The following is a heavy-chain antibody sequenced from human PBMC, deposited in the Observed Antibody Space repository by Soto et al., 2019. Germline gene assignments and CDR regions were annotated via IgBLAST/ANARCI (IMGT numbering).Heavy chain of an antibody. CDR3: ARREGGRLDY. CDR2: IYPGDSDT. Sequence: GESLKISCKGSGYSFTTYWIGWVRQMPGKGLEWMGIIYPGDSDTRYSPSFQGQVTISVDKSISAAYLQWSSLKASDSAIYYCARREGGRLDYWGQGTMVTVSS. V-gene: IGHV5-51*01. J-gene: IGHJ4*02. CDR1: GYSFTTYW.